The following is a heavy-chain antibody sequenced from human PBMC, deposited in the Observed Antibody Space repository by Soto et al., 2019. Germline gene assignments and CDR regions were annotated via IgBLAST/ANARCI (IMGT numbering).Heavy chain of an antibody. V-gene: IGHV4-30-2*01. D-gene: IGHD6-19*01. J-gene: IGHJ4*02. Sequence: PSETLSLTCAVSDGSISSGGYSWSWIRQPPGKGLEWIGYIYHSGSTYYNPSLKSRVTISVDRSKNQFSLKLSSVTAADTAVYYCARAGGLGAVAVDYWGQGTLVTVSS. CDR1: DGSISSGGYS. CDR3: ARAGGLGAVAVDY. CDR2: IYHSGST.